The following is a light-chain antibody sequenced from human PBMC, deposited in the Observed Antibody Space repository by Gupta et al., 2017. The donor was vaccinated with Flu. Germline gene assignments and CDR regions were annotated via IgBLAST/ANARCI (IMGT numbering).Light chain of an antibody. J-gene: IGKJ2*01. Sequence: DILMTPSSSSLSASVGDRVTITCRASQSISSYLEWYQQKPGKAPKLLIYAASSRQSGVPSRFSGSGSGTEFTLTISSLQSEDFATYYCQQSNSKPPTFGQGTKLEIK. CDR3: QQSNSKPPT. CDR2: AAS. CDR1: QSISSY. V-gene: IGKV1-39*01.